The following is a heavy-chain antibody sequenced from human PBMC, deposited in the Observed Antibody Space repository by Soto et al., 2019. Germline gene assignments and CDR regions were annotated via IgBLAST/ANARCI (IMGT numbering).Heavy chain of an antibody. CDR1: GGSISSGGYY. Sequence: SETLSLTCTVSGGSISSGGYYWSWIRQHPGKGLEWIGYIYYSGSTYYNPSLKSRVTISVDTSKNQFALKLSSVTAADTAVYYCARDRVWGSYRYPLAGASTTYFDYWGQGTLVTVSS. D-gene: IGHD3-16*02. V-gene: IGHV4-31*03. J-gene: IGHJ4*02. CDR3: ARDRVWGSYRYPLAGASTTYFDY. CDR2: IYYSGST.